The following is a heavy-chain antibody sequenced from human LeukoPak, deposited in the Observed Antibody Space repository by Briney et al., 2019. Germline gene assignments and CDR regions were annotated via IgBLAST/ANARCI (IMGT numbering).Heavy chain of an antibody. D-gene: IGHD3-10*01. CDR2: INHSGST. CDR1: GGSFSGYY. CDR3: ARGVPRNSLRLGDLIDY. J-gene: IGHJ4*02. V-gene: IGHV4-34*01. Sequence: SETLSLTCAVYGGSFSGYYWSWIRQPPGKGLEWIGEINHSGSTNYNPSLKSRVTISVDTSKNQFSLKLSSVTAADTAVYYCARGVPRNSLRLGDLIDYWGQGTLVTVSS.